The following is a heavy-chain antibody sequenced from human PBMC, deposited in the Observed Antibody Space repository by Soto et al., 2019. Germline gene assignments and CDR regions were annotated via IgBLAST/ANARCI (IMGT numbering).Heavy chain of an antibody. CDR1: GYTFNFYG. CDR3: ARIGVSSGHESPDFDS. CDR2: ISGFNGNT. J-gene: IGHJ4*02. D-gene: IGHD3-16*01. V-gene: IGHV1-18*01. Sequence: ASVKVSCKASGYTFNFYGITWVRQAPGQGLEWMGWISGFNGNTNYAADLQGRVTMTTDTSTSTAYMELRGLRSDDTAVYYCARIGVSSGHESPDFDSWGQGTLVILSS.